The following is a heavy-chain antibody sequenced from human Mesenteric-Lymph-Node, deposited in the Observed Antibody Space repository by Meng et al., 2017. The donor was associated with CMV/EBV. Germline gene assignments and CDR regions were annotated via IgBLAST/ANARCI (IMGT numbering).Heavy chain of an antibody. J-gene: IGHJ4*02. CDR3: AKSRSSTPGIVDD. V-gene: IGHV4-61*08. CDR1: GVSVTSGAYH. Sequence: VPLQESGPGLVKPSETLSLTCIVSGVSVTSGAYHWIWIRQSPGKGLEWIGYIYGTGITIYNPSLKSRVTILLETSKNQFSLKLNSVTTADTAVYYCAKSRSSTPGIVDDWGQGTLVTVSS. D-gene: IGHD2/OR15-2a*01. CDR2: IYGTGIT.